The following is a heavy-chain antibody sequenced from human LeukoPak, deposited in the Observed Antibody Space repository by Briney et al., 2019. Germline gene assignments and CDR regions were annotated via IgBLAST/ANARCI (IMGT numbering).Heavy chain of an antibody. D-gene: IGHD3-10*01. CDR2: INSDGSSI. CDR3: ARSPYGLIDYFDY. CDR1: GFTFSSNW. Sequence: PGGSLRLSCEASGFTFSSNWMYWVRQAPGKGLVWVSRINSDGSSIIYADSVKGRFTISRDNAKNTLYLQMNSLRAEDTAVYYCARSPYGLIDYFDYWGQGTLVIVSS. J-gene: IGHJ4*02. V-gene: IGHV3-74*01.